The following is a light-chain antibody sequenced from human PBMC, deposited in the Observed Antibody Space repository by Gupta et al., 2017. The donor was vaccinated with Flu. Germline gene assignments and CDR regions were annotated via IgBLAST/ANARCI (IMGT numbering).Light chain of an antibody. CDR2: SAS. CDR3: QKYNGAPFT. CDR1: QGISNH. Sequence: PSSRATSVGDRVTITCRASQGISNHLAWYQQKPGKVPKLLIYSASTLLSGVTSRFNGSGSGTAFTLTITRLQPEDVATYYCQKYNGAPFTFGHGTKVQIK. V-gene: IGKV1-27*01. J-gene: IGKJ3*01.